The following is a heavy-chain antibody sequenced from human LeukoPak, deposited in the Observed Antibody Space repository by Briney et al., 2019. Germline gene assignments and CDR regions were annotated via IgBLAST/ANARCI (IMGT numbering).Heavy chain of an antibody. CDR2: ISYDGSNK. Sequence: GGSLRLSCAASGFTFSSYAMHWVRQAPGKGLEWVAVISYDGSNKYYADSVKSRFTISRDNSKNTLYLQMNSLRAEDTAVYYCARVIGWFGELKGIDYWGQGTLVTVSS. D-gene: IGHD3-10*01. CDR3: ARVIGWFGELKGIDY. CDR1: GFTFSSYA. J-gene: IGHJ4*02. V-gene: IGHV3-30-3*01.